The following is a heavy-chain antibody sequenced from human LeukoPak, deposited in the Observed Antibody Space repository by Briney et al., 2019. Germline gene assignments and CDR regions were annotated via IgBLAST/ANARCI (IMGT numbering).Heavy chain of an antibody. CDR2: ISTDGSST. V-gene: IGHV3-74*01. CDR1: GFTFSSYW. D-gene: IGHD2/OR15-2a*01. Sequence: GGSLRLSCAASGFTFSSYWMHWVRQTPGKGLVWVSRISTDGSSTTYADSVKGRFTISRDNAKNTLYLQMHSLRAEGTAMYYCARGTQIFWGQGTLVTVSS. J-gene: IGHJ4*02. CDR3: ARGTQIF.